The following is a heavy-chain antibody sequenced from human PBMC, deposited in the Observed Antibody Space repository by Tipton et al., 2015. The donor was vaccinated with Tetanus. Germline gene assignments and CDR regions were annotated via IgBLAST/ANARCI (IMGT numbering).Heavy chain of an antibody. CDR2: IKEDGSQK. CDR3: ARSEVGGDY. J-gene: IGHJ4*02. V-gene: IGHV3-7*01. CDR1: GFTFNTYW. Sequence: SLRLSCAASGFTFNTYWMSWVRQAPGKGLDWVANIKEDGSQKNYVDSVKGRFTISRDNAKNSVYLQMNSLRAEDTAVYYCARSEVGGDYWGQGTLVTVSS. D-gene: IGHD1-26*01.